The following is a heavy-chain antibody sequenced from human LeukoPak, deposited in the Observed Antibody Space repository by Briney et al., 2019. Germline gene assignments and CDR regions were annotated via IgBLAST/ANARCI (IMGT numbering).Heavy chain of an antibody. D-gene: IGHD3-10*01. CDR1: GYTLTELS. J-gene: IGHJ6*02. CDR2: FDPEDGET. CDR3: ATVGNSVGGEIGKSGVFDCYYYGMDV. V-gene: IGHV1-24*01. Sequence: GASVKVSCKVSGYTLTELSMHWVRQAPGKGLEWMGGFDPEDGETIYAQKFQGRVTMTEDTSTDTAYMELSSLRSEDTAVYYCATVGNSVGGEIGKSGVFDCYYYGMDVWGQGTTVTVSS.